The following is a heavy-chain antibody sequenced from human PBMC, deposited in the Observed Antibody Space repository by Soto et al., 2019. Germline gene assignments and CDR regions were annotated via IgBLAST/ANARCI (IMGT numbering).Heavy chain of an antibody. J-gene: IGHJ6*02. D-gene: IGHD3-9*01. CDR1: GYSFTRYW. Sequence: RGESLTISCRCSGYSFTRYWISWVRQMPGKGLEWMGRIDPSDSYTNYSPSFQGHVTISADKSISTAYLQWSSLKASDTAMYYCARLIGDILTGYTYYGMDVWGQGTTVTVS. V-gene: IGHV5-10-1*01. CDR2: IDPSDSYT. CDR3: ARLIGDILTGYTYYGMDV.